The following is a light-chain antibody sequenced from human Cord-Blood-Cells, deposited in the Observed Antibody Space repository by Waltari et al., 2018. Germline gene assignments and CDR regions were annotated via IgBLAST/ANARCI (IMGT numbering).Light chain of an antibody. CDR3: CSYAGSYTLV. CDR2: DVS. V-gene: IGLV2-11*01. Sequence: QSALTQPRSVSGSPGQSVTISCTGTSSDVGGYNYVSWYQQHPGKAPKLMIYDVSKGPSGGPDRFSGSKSGNTASLTSSGLQAEDEADYYCCSYAGSYTLVFGGGTKLTVL. CDR1: SSDVGGYNY. J-gene: IGLJ2*01.